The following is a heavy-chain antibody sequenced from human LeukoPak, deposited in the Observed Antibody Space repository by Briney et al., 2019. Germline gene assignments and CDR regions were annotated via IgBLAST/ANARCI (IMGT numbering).Heavy chain of an antibody. Sequence: SETLSLTCTVSGESISGFYWTWIRQPPGKGLEWIGYIYYSGSTNYNPSLKSRVTISVDTSKNQFSLKLSSVTAADTAVYYCARDGVLRYFDWLQNWFDPWGQGTLVTVSS. CDR2: IYYSGST. J-gene: IGHJ5*02. CDR1: GESISGFY. D-gene: IGHD3-9*01. V-gene: IGHV4-59*01. CDR3: ARDGVLRYFDWLQNWFDP.